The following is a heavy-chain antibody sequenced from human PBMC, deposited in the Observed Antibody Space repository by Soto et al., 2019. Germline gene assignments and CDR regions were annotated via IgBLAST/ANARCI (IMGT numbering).Heavy chain of an antibody. Sequence: QVQLVQSGAEVKKPGASVKVSCKASGYTFTSYGISWVRQAPGQGLEWMGWISAYNGNTNYAQKLQGRVTMTTDTSTSTAYMELRSLRSDDTAVYYCARDFTPDRRGYSYSHFDYWGQGTLVTVSS. CDR2: ISAYNGNT. CDR3: ARDFTPDRRGYSYSHFDY. D-gene: IGHD5-18*01. V-gene: IGHV1-18*01. CDR1: GYTFTSYG. J-gene: IGHJ4*02.